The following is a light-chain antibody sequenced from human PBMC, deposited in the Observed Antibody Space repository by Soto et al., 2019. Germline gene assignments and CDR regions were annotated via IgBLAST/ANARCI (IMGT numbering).Light chain of an antibody. CDR1: SSDVGGYNY. CDR3: SSYAASNNFYFV. J-gene: IGLJ3*02. Sequence: QSALTQPPSASGSPGQSVTISCTGTSSDVGGYNYVSWYQQYPGRAPKLMIYEVTKRPSGVPDRFSGSKSGNTASLTASGLQAEDEADYYCSSYAASNNFYFVFGGGT. V-gene: IGLV2-8*01. CDR2: EVT.